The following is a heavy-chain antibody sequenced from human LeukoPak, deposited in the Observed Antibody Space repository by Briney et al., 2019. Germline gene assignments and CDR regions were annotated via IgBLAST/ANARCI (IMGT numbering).Heavy chain of an antibody. CDR3: ARRGYSYGYVGYYYYYMDV. V-gene: IGHV3-21*01. CDR1: GFTFSSYS. D-gene: IGHD5-18*01. J-gene: IGHJ6*03. CDR2: ISGSSSYI. Sequence: GGSLRLSWAASGFTFSSYSMNWVRQAPGKGLEWVSSISGSSSYIYYTDSVKGRFTISRDNAKNSLHLQMSSLRAEDTAVYYCARRGYSYGYVGYYYYYMDVWGKGTTVTISS.